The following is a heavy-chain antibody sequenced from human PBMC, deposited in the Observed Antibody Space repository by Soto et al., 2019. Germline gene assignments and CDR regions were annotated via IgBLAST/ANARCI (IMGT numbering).Heavy chain of an antibody. V-gene: IGHV3-15*07. CDR1: GFTFTNAW. CDR2: IKSKTDGGTA. D-gene: IGHD2-2*01. Sequence: EVQLVESGGGLVKPGVSLRLSCAASGFTFTNAWMNWVRQAPGKGLEWVGRIKSKTDGGTADYAAPVKGRFTISRDDSRTTLYLQMNSLKDEDTAVYYCTHGGVPAAAKGYDSAAMDVWGQGTTVTVSS. CDR3: THGGVPAAAKGYDSAAMDV. J-gene: IGHJ6*02.